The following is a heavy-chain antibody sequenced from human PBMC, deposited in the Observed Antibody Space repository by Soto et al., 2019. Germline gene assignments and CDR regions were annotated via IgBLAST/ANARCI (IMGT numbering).Heavy chain of an antibody. CDR2: ISSSSSYI. Sequence: EVQLVESGGGLVKPGGSLRLSCAASGFTFSSYSMNWVRQAPGKGLEWVSSISSSSSYIYYADSVKGRFTISRDNAKKSLYLQMKSLRAEDTAVYYCASHPRDSSGYWYYFDYWGQGTLVTVSS. J-gene: IGHJ4*02. D-gene: IGHD3-22*01. CDR1: GFTFSSYS. CDR3: ASHPRDSSGYWYYFDY. V-gene: IGHV3-21*01.